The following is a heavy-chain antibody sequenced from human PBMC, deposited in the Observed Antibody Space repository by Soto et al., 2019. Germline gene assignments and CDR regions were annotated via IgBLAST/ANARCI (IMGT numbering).Heavy chain of an antibody. V-gene: IGHV3-74*01. CDR1: GFTFSSYW. J-gene: IGHJ4*02. D-gene: IGHD3-16*02. CDR3: AREVGDYIWGSYRPHFDY. Sequence: GGSLRLSCAASGFTFSSYWMHWVRQAPGKGLVWVSRINSDGSSTSYADSVKGRFTISRDNAKNTLYLQMNSLRAEDTAVYYCAREVGDYIWGSYRPHFDYWGQGTLVTVSS. CDR2: INSDGSST.